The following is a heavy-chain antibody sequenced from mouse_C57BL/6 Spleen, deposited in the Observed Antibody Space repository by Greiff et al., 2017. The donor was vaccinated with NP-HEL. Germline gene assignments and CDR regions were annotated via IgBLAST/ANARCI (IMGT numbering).Heavy chain of an antibody. Sequence: EVQLQQSVAELVRPGASVKLSCTASGFNIKNTYMHWVKQRPEQGLEWIGRIDPANGNTKYAPKFQGKATITADTSSNTAYLQLSSLTSEDTAIYYCARKEGIYYEYDVGYFDYWGQGTTLTVSS. V-gene: IGHV14-3*01. CDR2: IDPANGNT. D-gene: IGHD2-4*01. CDR3: ARKEGIYYEYDVGYFDY. J-gene: IGHJ2*01. CDR1: GFNIKNTY.